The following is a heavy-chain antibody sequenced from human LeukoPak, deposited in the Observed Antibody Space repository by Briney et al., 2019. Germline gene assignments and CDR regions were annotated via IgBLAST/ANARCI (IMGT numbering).Heavy chain of an antibody. CDR1: GGSISSSSYY. J-gene: IGHJ3*02. CDR3: ARLVTYKRAFDI. CDR2: IYYSGST. D-gene: IGHD1-14*01. V-gene: IGHV4-39*01. Sequence: SETLSLTCTVSGGSISSSSYYWGWIRQPPGKGLEWIGSIYYSGSTYYNPSLKSRVTISVDTSKNQFSLKLSSVTAADTAVYYCARLVTYKRAFDIWGQGTMVTVSS.